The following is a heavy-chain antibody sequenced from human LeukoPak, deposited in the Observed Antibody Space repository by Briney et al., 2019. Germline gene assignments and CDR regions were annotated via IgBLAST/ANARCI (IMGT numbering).Heavy chain of an antibody. D-gene: IGHD5-18*01. Sequence: SQTLSLTCTVSGGSISSGGYYWSWIRQRPGKGLEWIGYIYYSGSTYYNPSLKSRVTISVDTSKNQFSLKLSSVTAADTAVYYCASSKATDTAMALDYWGQGTLVTVSS. CDR1: GGSISSGGYY. V-gene: IGHV4-31*03. J-gene: IGHJ4*02. CDR2: IYYSGST. CDR3: ASSKATDTAMALDY.